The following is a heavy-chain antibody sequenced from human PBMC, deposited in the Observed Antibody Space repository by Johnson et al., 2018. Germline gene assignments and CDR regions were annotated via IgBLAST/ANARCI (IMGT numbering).Heavy chain of an antibody. CDR1: GFTFSSYG. Sequence: QVQLVQSGGGVVQPGRSLRLSCAASGFTFSSYGMHWVRQAPGKGLEWVAVISYDGSNKYYADSVKGRFTISRDNSKNSRYLQMNSQRAEDTAVYYCSGEYGDYATYYYYGMDVWGQGTTVTVYS. D-gene: IGHD4-17*01. CDR2: ISYDGSNK. V-gene: IGHV3-30*03. J-gene: IGHJ6*02. CDR3: SGEYGDYATYYYYGMDV.